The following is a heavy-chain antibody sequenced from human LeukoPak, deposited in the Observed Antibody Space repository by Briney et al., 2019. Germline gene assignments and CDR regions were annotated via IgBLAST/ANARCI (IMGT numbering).Heavy chain of an antibody. CDR2: IYYSGSI. J-gene: IGHJ4*02. V-gene: IGHV4-59*08. Sequence: SETLSLTCTVSGGSVSSYYWSWIRQPPGKGLEWIGYIYYSGSINYNPSLKSRVTISVDTSKNQFSLKLSSVTAADTAVYYWARHLGDYGSFDYWGQGTLVTVSS. CDR1: GGSVSSYY. D-gene: IGHD4-17*01. CDR3: ARHLGDYGSFDY.